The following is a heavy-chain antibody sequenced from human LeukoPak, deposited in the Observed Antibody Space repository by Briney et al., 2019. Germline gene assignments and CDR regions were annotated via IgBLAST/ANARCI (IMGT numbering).Heavy chain of an antibody. J-gene: IGHJ4*02. V-gene: IGHV3-23*01. CDR1: GLTLRNYA. CDR3: ARDGGQLVPPYYFDS. Sequence: PGGSLRLSCAASGLTLRNYAMNWVRRAPGKGLEWVSGISSSGDKTYYADSVKGRFIISRDNSKNTVFLQMSGLRAEDTAIYFCARDGGQLVPPYYFDSWGQGTLVTVSS. D-gene: IGHD6-6*01. CDR2: ISSSGDKT.